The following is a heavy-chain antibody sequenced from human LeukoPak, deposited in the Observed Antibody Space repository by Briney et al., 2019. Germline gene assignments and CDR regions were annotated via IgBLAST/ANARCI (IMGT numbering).Heavy chain of an antibody. V-gene: IGHV3-23*01. CDR2: ISGSGGST. CDR1: GFTFSSYA. Sequence: GGSLRLSCAASGFTFSSYAMSWVRQAPGKGLEWVSAISGSGGSTYYADSVKGRFIISRDNSKNTLYLQMNSLRAEDTAVYYCAKDVYYDSSGAFPQYFQHWGQGTLVTVSS. D-gene: IGHD3-22*01. CDR3: AKDVYYDSSGAFPQYFQH. J-gene: IGHJ1*01.